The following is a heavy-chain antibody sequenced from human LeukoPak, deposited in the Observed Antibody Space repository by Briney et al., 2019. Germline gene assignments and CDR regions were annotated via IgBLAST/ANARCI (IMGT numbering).Heavy chain of an antibody. CDR3: AKDGLVWFGELN. J-gene: IGHJ4*02. CDR1: GFTFSSYW. Sequence: PGGSLRLSRAASGFTFSSYWMNGGPEASGKGREGGANINQDGREKYYVDFVRGRFTICRDTAKISLYLQMNSLRAEDTAVNYCAKDGLVWFGELNWGQGTLVTVSS. D-gene: IGHD3-10*01. CDR2: INQDGREK. V-gene: IGHV3-7*05.